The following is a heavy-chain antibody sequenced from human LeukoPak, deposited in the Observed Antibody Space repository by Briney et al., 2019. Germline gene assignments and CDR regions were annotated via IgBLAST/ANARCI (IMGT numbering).Heavy chain of an antibody. D-gene: IGHD6-13*01. CDR1: GFTFSIYA. CDR2: ISYDGTNK. J-gene: IGHJ2*01. CDR3: ARDSASAGWNWYFDL. V-gene: IGHV3-30-3*01. Sequence: GRSLRLSCAASGFTFSIYAMHWVRQALGKGLEWVAIISYDGTNKYYADSVKDRFTISRDNSKNTLYLQMNSLRPEDTAVYYCARDSASAGWNWYFDLWGRGTLVTVSS.